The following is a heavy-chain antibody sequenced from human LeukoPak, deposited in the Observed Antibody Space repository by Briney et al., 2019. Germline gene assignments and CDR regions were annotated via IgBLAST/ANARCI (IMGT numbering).Heavy chain of an antibody. V-gene: IGHV3-30*03. D-gene: IGHD3-22*01. CDR3: ARAPREGYYDSSGYLGPLNY. Sequence: GGSLRLSCAASGFTFSSYGMHWVRQAPGKGLEWVAVISYDGSNKYYADSVKGRFTISRDNSKNTLYLQMNSLRAEDTAVYYCARAPREGYYDSSGYLGPLNYWGQGTLVTVSS. J-gene: IGHJ4*02. CDR1: GFTFSSYG. CDR2: ISYDGSNK.